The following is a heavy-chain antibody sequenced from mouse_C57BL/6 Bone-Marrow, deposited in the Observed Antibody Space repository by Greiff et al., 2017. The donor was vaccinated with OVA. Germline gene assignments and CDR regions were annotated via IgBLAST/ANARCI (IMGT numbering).Heavy chain of an antibody. CDR3: ARGAPWFAY. Sequence: VKLQQSGAELARPGASVKLSCKASGYTFTSYGISWVKQRTGQGLEWIGEIYPRSGNTYYNEKFKGKATLTADKSSSTAYMELRSLTSEDSAVYFCARGAPWFAYWGQGTLVTVSA. CDR1: GYTFTSYG. J-gene: IGHJ3*01. V-gene: IGHV1-81*01. CDR2: IYPRSGNT. D-gene: IGHD1-3*01.